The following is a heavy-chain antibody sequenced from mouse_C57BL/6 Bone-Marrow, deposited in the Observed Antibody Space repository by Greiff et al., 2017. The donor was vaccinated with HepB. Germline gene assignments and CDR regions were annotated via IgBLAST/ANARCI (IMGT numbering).Heavy chain of an antibody. CDR2: IDPSDSET. CDR1: GYTFTSYW. D-gene: IGHD2-5*01. Sequence: VQLQQPGAELVRPGSSVKLSCKASGYTFTSYWMHWVKQRPIQGLEWIGNIDPSDSETHYNQKFKDKATLTVDKSSSTAYMQLSSLTSEVSAVYYGDRAVDSNPFGHWAEVMPAIVSA. V-gene: IGHV1-52*01. CDR3: DRAVDSNPFGH. J-gene: IGHJ3*01.